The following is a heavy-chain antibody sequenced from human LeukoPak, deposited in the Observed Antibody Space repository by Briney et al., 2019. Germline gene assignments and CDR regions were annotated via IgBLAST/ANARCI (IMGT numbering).Heavy chain of an antibody. CDR1: GGSFSGYY. CDR2: INHSGST. V-gene: IGHV4-34*01. D-gene: IGHD1-26*01. J-gene: IGHJ4*02. Sequence: SETLSLTCAVYGGSFSGYYWSWIRQPPGKGLGWIGEINHSGSTNYNPSLKSRVTISVDTSKNQFSLKLSSVTAADTAVYYCARGERGGSYHIGGQGTLVTVSS. CDR3: ARGERGGSYHI.